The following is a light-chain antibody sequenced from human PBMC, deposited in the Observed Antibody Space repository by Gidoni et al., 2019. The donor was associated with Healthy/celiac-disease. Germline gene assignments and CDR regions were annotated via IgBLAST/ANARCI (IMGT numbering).Light chain of an antibody. Sequence: EIVLTQSPATLSLSPGESATLPCRASHSVSSYLAWYQQKPGQAPRLLIYDAYNRATGIPARFSGRGSGTDFTLTSSSLEHEDCAVYYCQQRSNWPIFTFGPGTKVDIK. J-gene: IGKJ3*01. CDR1: HSVSSY. CDR2: DAY. V-gene: IGKV3-11*01. CDR3: QQRSNWPIFT.